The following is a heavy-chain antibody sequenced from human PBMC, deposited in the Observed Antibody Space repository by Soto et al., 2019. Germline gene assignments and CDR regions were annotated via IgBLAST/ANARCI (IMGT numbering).Heavy chain of an antibody. CDR1: KFTFSTYG. J-gene: IGHJ6*02. V-gene: IGHV3-30*18. CDR2: ISYHESNK. D-gene: IGHD6-6*01. Sequence: QAQLVESGGGVVQPGTSLRLSCVASKFTFSTYGMHWVRQAPGKGLEWVAVISYHESNKYYGASVRGRFTISRDNSKNTLYLQMNSLRADDTAVYYCAKDLGAARPYYGLDVWGQGTTVTVSS. CDR3: AKDLGAARPYYGLDV.